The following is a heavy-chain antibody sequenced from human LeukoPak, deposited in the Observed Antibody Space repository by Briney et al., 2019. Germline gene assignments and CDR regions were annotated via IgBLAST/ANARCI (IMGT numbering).Heavy chain of an antibody. CDR2: IGRQGDSDAT. V-gene: IGHV3-73*01. J-gene: IGHJ4*02. Sequence: GGSLKLSCAASGLTFSGSGILWVRQASGKGLEWLGRIGRQGDSDATRYAASLKGKFTISRVDSRNTAYLQMNSLKTEDTAVYYCAGDYNFLTGLNYWGQGTLVTVSS. CDR3: AGDYNFLTGLNY. CDR1: GLTFSGSG. D-gene: IGHD3-9*01.